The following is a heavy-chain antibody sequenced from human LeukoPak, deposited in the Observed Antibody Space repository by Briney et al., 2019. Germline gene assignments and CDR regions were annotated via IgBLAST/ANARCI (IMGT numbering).Heavy chain of an antibody. J-gene: IGHJ4*02. CDR2: LYSDGTT. D-gene: IGHD3-22*01. Sequence: GGSLRLSCSASGLTVSSNYMSWVRQAPGKGLEWVSLLYSDGTTYYADSVRGRFAISRDTSKNTLYLQMFSLRAEDTAMYYCANYDTTGLYFDQWGQGTLVTVSS. CDR3: ANYDTTGLYFDQ. V-gene: IGHV3-53*01. CDR1: GLTVSSNY.